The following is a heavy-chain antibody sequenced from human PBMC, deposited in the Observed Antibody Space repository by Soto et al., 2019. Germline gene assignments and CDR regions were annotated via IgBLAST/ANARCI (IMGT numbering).Heavy chain of an antibody. CDR3: ARGVAPSPLRYFDWLLGNWFDP. CDR1: GYTFTSYA. Sequence: ASVKVSWKASGYTFTSYAMHWVRQAPGQRLEWMGWINAGNGNTKYSQKFQGRVTITRDTSASTAYMELSSLRSEDTAVYYCARGVAPSPLRYFDWLLGNWFDPWGQGTLVTVSS. J-gene: IGHJ5*02. V-gene: IGHV1-3*01. CDR2: INAGNGNT. D-gene: IGHD3-9*01.